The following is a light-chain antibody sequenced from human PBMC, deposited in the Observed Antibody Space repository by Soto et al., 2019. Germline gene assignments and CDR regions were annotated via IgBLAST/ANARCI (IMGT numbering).Light chain of an antibody. J-gene: IGLJ1*01. CDR3: CSYAGSSTSKV. CDR1: SSDVGSYNL. CDR2: EVS. V-gene: IGLV2-23*02. Sequence: QSVLTQPASVSGSPGQSITISCTGTSSDVGSYNLVSWYQQHPGKAPKLMIYEVSKRPSGVSNRFSGSKSGITASLTIFGLQAEDETDYYCCSYAGSSTSKVFGTGTKVTVL.